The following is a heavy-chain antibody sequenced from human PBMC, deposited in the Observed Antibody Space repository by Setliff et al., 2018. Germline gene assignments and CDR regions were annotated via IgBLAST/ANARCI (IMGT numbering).Heavy chain of an antibody. D-gene: IGHD3-22*01. CDR1: GYSFSTCW. J-gene: IGHJ4*02. V-gene: IGHV5-51*01. CDR2: IYPGDSIT. CDR3: ARGHYYDSSGYYFSRPDDY. Sequence: PGESLKISCKGSGYSFSTCWIGWVRQMPGKGLEWMGIIYPGDSITRYSPSFQGQVTISVDKSINTAYLQWSSLRASDTAVYYCARGHYYDSSGYYFSRPDDYWGQGTLVTVSS.